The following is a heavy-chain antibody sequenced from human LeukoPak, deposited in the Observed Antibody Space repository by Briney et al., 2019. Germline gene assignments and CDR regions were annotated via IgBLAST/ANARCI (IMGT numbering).Heavy chain of an antibody. CDR1: GFTSSSHW. CDR3: ARDKVVGATFFDY. Sequence: SLRLSCAPSGFTSSSHWMSCVRQAPGTGPEWVASIKQAVTEISYMASVTGRFTSPRDNAKYSLYLQMNSLRDEDTAVYYCARDKVVGATFFDYWGQGTLVTVSS. J-gene: IGHJ4*02. CDR2: IKQAVTEI. D-gene: IGHD1-26*01. V-gene: IGHV3-7*01.